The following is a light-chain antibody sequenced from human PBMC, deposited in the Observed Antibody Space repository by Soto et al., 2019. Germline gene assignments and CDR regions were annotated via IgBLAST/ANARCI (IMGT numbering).Light chain of an antibody. Sequence: EIVLTQSPGTLSLSPGERATLSCRASQTVSKNYLAWYQQKPGQAPRLLIYDAFTRATDIPDRFRGSGSGTDFTLTITRLEPEDFAVYYCQQCAHSPLTFGQGTKVEMK. V-gene: IGKV3-20*01. CDR2: DAF. CDR1: QTVSKNY. CDR3: QQCAHSPLT. J-gene: IGKJ1*01.